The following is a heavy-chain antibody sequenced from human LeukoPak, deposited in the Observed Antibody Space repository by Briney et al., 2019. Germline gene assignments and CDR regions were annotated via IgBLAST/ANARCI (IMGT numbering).Heavy chain of an antibody. J-gene: IGHJ5*02. Sequence: GESLKISCNGSGYRFTNYWIGLVRQMPGKGLELMGIYYSGDSDTRYSPSFQGQVTISADKSISTAYLQWSSLKASDTARYYSARTIDYGGNYCFDPSGERTLVSVSS. D-gene: IGHD4-23*01. CDR1: GYRFTNYW. CDR3: ARTIDYGGNYCFDP. V-gene: IGHV5-51*01. CDR2: YYSGDSDT.